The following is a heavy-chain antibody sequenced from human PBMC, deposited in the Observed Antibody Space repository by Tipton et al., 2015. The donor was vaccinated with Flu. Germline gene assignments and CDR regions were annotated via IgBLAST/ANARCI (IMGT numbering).Heavy chain of an antibody. Sequence: QLVQSGAEVRKPGESLKISCRGSGNSFNSYWIAWVRQMPGKGLEWMGFIYPSDSDVRYSPSFQGQVTFSADKSISTAYLQWSSLKASDTATYYCARGDSFGVWGQGTQVTVSS. CDR2: IYPSDSDV. CDR1: GNSFNSYW. V-gene: IGHV5-51*01. J-gene: IGHJ3*01. CDR3: ARGDSFGV.